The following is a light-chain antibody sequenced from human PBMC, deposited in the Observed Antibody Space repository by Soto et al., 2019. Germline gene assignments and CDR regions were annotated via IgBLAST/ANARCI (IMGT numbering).Light chain of an antibody. J-gene: IGKJ1*01. CDR3: QQYNNCPRRGRT. CDR2: GAS. CDR1: ESVSSN. Sequence: EIVMTQSTATLSVSPGERATLSCRASESVSSNLAWYQQKPGQAPRLLIYGASTRATGIPARFSGSGSGTEFTLTISSLQSEDFAVYYCQQYNNCPRRGRTFGQGTKVEIK. V-gene: IGKV3-15*01.